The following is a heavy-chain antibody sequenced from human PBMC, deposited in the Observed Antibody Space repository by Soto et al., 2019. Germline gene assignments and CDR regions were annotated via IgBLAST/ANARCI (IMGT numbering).Heavy chain of an antibody. J-gene: IGHJ4*02. D-gene: IGHD4-17*01. V-gene: IGHV4-59*08. CDR3: ARHNYGAERTHLDY. CDR2: IYYSGST. CDR1: GGSISSYY. Sequence: SETLSLTCTVSGGSISSYYWSWIRQPPGKGLEWIGYIYYSGSTNYNPSLKSRVTISVDTSKNQFSLKLNSMTAADTAVYYCARHNYGAERTHLDYWGQGTLVTVSS.